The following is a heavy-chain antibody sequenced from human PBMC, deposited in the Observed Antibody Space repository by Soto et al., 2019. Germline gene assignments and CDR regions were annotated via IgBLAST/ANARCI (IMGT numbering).Heavy chain of an antibody. V-gene: IGHV1-69*13. CDR3: ARVEVVPAASGYYGMDV. J-gene: IGHJ6*02. Sequence: GASVKVSCKASGGTFSSYAISWVRQAPGQGLEWMGGIIPIFGTANYAQKFQGRVTITADESTSTAYMELSSLRSEDTAVYYCARVEVVPAASGYYGMDVWGQGTTVTVSS. CDR1: GGTFSSYA. D-gene: IGHD2-2*01. CDR2: IIPIFGTA.